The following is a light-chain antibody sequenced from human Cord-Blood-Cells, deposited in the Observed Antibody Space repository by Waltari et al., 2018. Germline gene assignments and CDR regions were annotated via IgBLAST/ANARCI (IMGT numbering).Light chain of an antibody. CDR2: EDN. Sequence: NFMLTQPHSVSESPGKTVTISCTGSSGSIASNDVQWYQQRPGSAPTTVIYEDNQDPSGVPVRFSGSIDSSSNSASLTISGLKTEDEADYYCQSYDSSNHVVFGGGTKLTVL. CDR1: SGSIASND. J-gene: IGLJ2*01. CDR3: QSYDSSNHVV. V-gene: IGLV6-57*02.